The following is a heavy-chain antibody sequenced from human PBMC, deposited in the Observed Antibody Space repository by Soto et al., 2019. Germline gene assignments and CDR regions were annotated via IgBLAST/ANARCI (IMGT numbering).Heavy chain of an antibody. CDR2: IYYSGST. Sequence: QVQLQESGPGLVKPSQTLSLTCTVSGGSISSGGYYWSWIRQHPGKGLEWIGYIYYSGSTYYNPALKSRVTISVDTSKNQFSLKLSSVTAADTAVYYCARGGSSSPYFDSWGQGTLVTVSS. V-gene: IGHV4-31*03. J-gene: IGHJ4*02. CDR3: ARGGSSSPYFDS. D-gene: IGHD6-13*01. CDR1: GGSISSGGYY.